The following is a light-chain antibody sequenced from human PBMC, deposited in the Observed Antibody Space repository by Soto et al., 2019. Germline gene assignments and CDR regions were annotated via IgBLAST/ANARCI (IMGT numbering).Light chain of an antibody. V-gene: IGKV3-20*01. CDR2: GAS. J-gene: IGKJ2*01. CDR3: QQYGSSTNT. CDR1: QSVSSSY. Sequence: EIVLTQSPGTLSLSPGERATLSCRASQSVSSSYLAWYQQKLGQAPRLLIYGASSRAAGIPGRFSGSGSGTDFTLTISRLEPEDFAVYYCQQYGSSTNTFGQGTKLEIK.